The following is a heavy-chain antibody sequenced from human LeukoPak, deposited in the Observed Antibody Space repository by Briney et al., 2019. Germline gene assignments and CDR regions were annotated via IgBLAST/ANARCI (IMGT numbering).Heavy chain of an antibody. Sequence: PGGSLRLSCAASGFTFSDYYMSWIRQAPGKGLEWVSYISSSSSYTNYADSVKGRFTISRDNAKNSLYLQTNSLRAEDTAVYYCARYCSSTTCYDYWGQGTLVTVSS. CDR3: ARYCSSTTCYDY. V-gene: IGHV3-11*03. J-gene: IGHJ4*02. D-gene: IGHD2-2*01. CDR2: ISSSSSYT. CDR1: GFTFSDYY.